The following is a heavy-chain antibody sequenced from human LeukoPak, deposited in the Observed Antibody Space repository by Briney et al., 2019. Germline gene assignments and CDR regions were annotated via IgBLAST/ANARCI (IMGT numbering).Heavy chain of an antibody. Sequence: GGSLRLSCAASGFTFSSYSMNWVRQAPGKGLEWVASVTQDGSENHYVDSAKGRFTISRDNAKNSLYLQMSSLRAEDTAVYWCRRGHWDDHAWGQGTLVTVSS. CDR1: GFTFSSYS. CDR3: RRGHWDDHA. CDR2: VTQDGSEN. D-gene: IGHD7-27*01. V-gene: IGHV3-7*01. J-gene: IGHJ5*02.